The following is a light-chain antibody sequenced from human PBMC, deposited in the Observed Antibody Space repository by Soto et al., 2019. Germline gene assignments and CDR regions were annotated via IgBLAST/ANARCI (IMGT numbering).Light chain of an antibody. J-gene: IGKJ2*01. CDR3: QQYGSSPYP. Sequence: EVVLTQSPGTLSLSPGERATLSCWASQSVSRSYLAWYQQKPGQAPRHLIYIASSRATGIPDRFSGSGSGTYFTLTISRLEPEDFAMYYWQQYGSSPYPFCQGTKLEIK. CDR2: IAS. CDR1: QSVSRSY. V-gene: IGKV3-20*01.